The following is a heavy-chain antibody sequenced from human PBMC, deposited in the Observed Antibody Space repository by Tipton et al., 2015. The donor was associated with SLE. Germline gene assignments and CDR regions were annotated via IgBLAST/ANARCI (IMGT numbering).Heavy chain of an antibody. Sequence: TLSLTCTVSGGSISSYYWSWIRQPPGKGLEWIGYIYYSGSTNYNPSLKSRVTISVDTSKNQFSLKLGSVTAADTAVYYCARRLGSSGFDYWGQGTLVTVSS. CDR2: IYYSGST. CDR3: ARRLGSSGFDY. J-gene: IGHJ4*02. CDR1: GGSISSYY. V-gene: IGHV4-59*08. D-gene: IGHD3-22*01.